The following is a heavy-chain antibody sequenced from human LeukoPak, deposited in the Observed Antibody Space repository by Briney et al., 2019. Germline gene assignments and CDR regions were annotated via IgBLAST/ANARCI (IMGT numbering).Heavy chain of an antibody. CDR2: ISAYNGNT. D-gene: IGHD5-12*01. Sequence: ASVKVSCKASGYTFTSYGISWVRQAPGQGLEWMGWISAYNGNTNYAQKLQGRVTMTTDTSTSTAYMELRSLRSDDTAVYYCARAWHGRKYSGYDNYYWGQGTLVTVSS. V-gene: IGHV1-18*01. CDR3: ARAWHGRKYSGYDNYY. CDR1: GYTFTSYG. J-gene: IGHJ4*02.